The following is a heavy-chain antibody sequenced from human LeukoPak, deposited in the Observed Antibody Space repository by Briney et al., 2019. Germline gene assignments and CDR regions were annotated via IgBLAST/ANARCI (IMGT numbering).Heavy chain of an antibody. CDR3: AKGYHNSWYSDYMDV. V-gene: IGHV3-23*01. J-gene: IGHJ6*03. CDR1: GFTFSSYA. D-gene: IGHD6-13*01. CDR2: ISGSGGST. Sequence: PGGSLRLSCAASGFTFSSYAMSWVRQAPGKGLEWVSAISGSGGSTYYADSVKGRFTISRDNSKNMLYLQMNSLRAEDTALYYCAKGYHNSWYSDYMDVWGKGTTVTVSS.